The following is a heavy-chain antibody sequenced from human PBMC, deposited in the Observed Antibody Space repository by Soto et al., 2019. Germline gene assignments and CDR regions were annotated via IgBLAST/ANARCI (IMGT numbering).Heavy chain of an antibody. Sequence: EVQLLGSGGGLVQPGGSLRLSCVASGFTFSTYWMNWVRQAPGMGLEWVANRNPDGSVGTYVDSVKGRFTTSRDNATTSLYLQMNSLRADDTAVYFCAGWGGHDYNYWGQGILVTVSS. V-gene: IGHV3-7*03. J-gene: IGHJ4*02. CDR2: RNPDGSVG. CDR3: AGWGGHDYNY. CDR1: GFTFSTYW. D-gene: IGHD3-16*01.